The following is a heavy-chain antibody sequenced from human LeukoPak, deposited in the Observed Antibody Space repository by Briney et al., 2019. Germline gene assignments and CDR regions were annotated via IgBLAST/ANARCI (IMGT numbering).Heavy chain of an antibody. CDR2: IYYSGST. V-gene: IGHV4-59*01. CDR3: ARHGTTGANLNWFDP. J-gene: IGHJ5*02. D-gene: IGHD1-1*01. Sequence: NPSETLSLTCTVSGGSISSYYWSWIRQPPGKGLEWIGYIYYSGSTNYNPSLKSRVTLSVDTSKNQFSLKVGSATAADTAVYYCARHGTTGANLNWFDPWGQGTLVTVSS. CDR1: GGSISSYY.